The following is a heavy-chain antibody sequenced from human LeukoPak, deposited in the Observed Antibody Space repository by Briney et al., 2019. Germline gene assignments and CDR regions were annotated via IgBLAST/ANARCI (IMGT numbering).Heavy chain of an antibody. V-gene: IGHV3-53*01. CDR2: IYSGGSI. J-gene: IGHJ1*01. D-gene: IGHD2-21*01. CDR1: GVTVGTNS. CDR3: ASAREYCGSAECYEYFQH. Sequence: GGSLRLSCAASGVTVGTNSMSWARQSPGKGLEWVSVIYSGGSIYNADSVNGRFTVSRDNSRNTLFLQMNNLRAEDTALYFCASAREYCGSAECYEYFQHWGQGTLVIVSS.